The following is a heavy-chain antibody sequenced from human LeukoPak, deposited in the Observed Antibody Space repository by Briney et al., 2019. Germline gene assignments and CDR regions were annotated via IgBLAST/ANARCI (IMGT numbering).Heavy chain of an antibody. D-gene: IGHD6-19*01. CDR1: GGTMSGYY. CDR3: ARPQYSSGWHAFDI. CDR2: IYYSGST. J-gene: IGHJ3*02. Sequence: PSETLSLTCTVSGGTMSGYYWSWIRQPPGKGLEWIGYIYYSGSTDYNPSLKSRVTISLDTSKNQFSLKLSSVTAADTAPYYCARPQYSSGWHAFDIWGPGTMVTVSS. V-gene: IGHV4-59*01.